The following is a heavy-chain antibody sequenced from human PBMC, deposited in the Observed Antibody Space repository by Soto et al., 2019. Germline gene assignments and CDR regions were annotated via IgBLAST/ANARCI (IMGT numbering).Heavy chain of an antibody. CDR2: IYYSGST. CDR3: ARAAHYSSPFRWFDP. V-gene: IGHV4-31*03. D-gene: IGHD6-13*01. J-gene: IGHJ5*02. CDR1: GGSISSGGYY. Sequence: NPSETLSLTCTVSGGSISSGGYYWSWIRQHPGKGPEWIGYIYYSGSTYYNPSLKSRVTISVDTSKNQFSLKLSSVTAADTAVYYCARAAHYSSPFRWFDPWGQGTLVTVSS.